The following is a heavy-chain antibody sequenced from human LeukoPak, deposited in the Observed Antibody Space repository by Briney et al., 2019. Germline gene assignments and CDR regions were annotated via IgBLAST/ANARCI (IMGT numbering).Heavy chain of an antibody. D-gene: IGHD3-10*01. J-gene: IGHJ6*02. CDR1: GGSFSGYY. CDR2: INHSGST. CDR3: ARYRERPLWFGELFRRYGMDV. V-gene: IGHV4-34*01. Sequence: PSETLSLTCAVYGGSFSGYYWGWIRQPPGKGLEWIGEINHSGSTNYNPSLKSRVTISVDTSKNQFSLKLSSVTAADTAVYYCARYRERPLWFGELFRRYGMDVWGQGTTVTVSS.